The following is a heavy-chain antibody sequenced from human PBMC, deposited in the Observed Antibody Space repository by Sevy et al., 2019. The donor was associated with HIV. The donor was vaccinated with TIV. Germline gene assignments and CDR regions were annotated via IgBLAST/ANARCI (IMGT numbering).Heavy chain of an antibody. Sequence: GGSLRLSCAAPGFTFSSYAVSWVRQAPGKGPEWVSAVSASGISTYYADSVKGRFTISRDNSKNTVYLQMNSLRAEDTDVYYCAKGHSSGWYDFFDFWGQGTLVTVSS. CDR1: GFTFSSYA. J-gene: IGHJ4*02. V-gene: IGHV3-23*01. D-gene: IGHD6-19*01. CDR3: AKGHSSGWYDFFDF. CDR2: VSASGIST.